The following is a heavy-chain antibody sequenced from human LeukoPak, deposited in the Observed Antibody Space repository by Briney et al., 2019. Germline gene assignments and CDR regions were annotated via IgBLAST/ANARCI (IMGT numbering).Heavy chain of an antibody. J-gene: IGHJ4*02. Sequence: GGSLRLSCAASGFTFIDYDMHWVRQVIGKGLEWVSAIGIRGDTHYSGSVKGRFTISRENAESSFYLQMNSLRAEDTAIYYCARGGIQVSGIDEFDYWGQGTLVTVSS. CDR2: IGIRGDT. CDR1: GFTFIDYD. CDR3: ARGGIQVSGIDEFDY. V-gene: IGHV3-13*01. D-gene: IGHD6-19*01.